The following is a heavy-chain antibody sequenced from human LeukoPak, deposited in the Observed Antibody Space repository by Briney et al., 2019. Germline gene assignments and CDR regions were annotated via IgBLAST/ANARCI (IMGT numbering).Heavy chain of an antibody. CDR2: IKQDGSEK. D-gene: IGHD3-10*01. Sequence: GGSLRLSCAASGFTFSSYWMSWVRQAPGKGLEWVANIKQDGSEKYYVDSVKGRFTISRDNAKNSLYLQMNSLRAEDTAVYYCAREDGSGRDSYFDYWGQGTLVTVSS. V-gene: IGHV3-7*01. J-gene: IGHJ4*02. CDR1: GFTFSSYW. CDR3: AREDGSGRDSYFDY.